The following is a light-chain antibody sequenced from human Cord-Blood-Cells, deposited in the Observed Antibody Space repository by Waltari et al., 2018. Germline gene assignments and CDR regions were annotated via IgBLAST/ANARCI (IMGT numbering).Light chain of an antibody. J-gene: IGLJ3*02. CDR2: ENN. CDR3: GTWDSSLSAWV. Sequence: QSVLTQPPSVSAAPGQKVTISCSGSSSNIGNNSVSWYQQLPGTAPKLLIYENNKRPSGIPDRFSGSKSGTSATLGITGLQTGDEADYYCGTWDSSLSAWVFGGGIKLTVL. CDR1: SSNIGNNS. V-gene: IGLV1-51*02.